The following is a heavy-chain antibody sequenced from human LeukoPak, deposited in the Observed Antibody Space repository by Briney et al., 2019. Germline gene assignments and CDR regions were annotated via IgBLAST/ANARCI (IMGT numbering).Heavy chain of an antibody. CDR1: GGTFSSYA. CDR3: ARYPPVDCSGGSWYPVMGV. CDR2: IIPIFCTA. Sequence: ASVTVSCQASGGTFSSYAISWVRQAPAQGLDWMGGIIPIFCTANYAQQFQGRVTITADKTTRTAYMVLSSLRSEDTAVYYGARYPPVDCSGGSWYPVMGVWGKGTTVTVSS. D-gene: IGHD2-15*01. J-gene: IGHJ6*04. V-gene: IGHV1-69*06.